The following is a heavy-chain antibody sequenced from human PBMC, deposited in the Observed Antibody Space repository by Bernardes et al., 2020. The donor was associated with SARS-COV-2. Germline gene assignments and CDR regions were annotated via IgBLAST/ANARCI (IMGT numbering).Heavy chain of an antibody. CDR2: IYPGDSDT. CDR3: ARRQTNCTGGRCYSGGMDV. J-gene: IGHJ6*02. D-gene: IGHD2-15*01. V-gene: IGHV5-51*01. Sequence: GESLKISCKASGYIFINNWIAWVRQMPGKGLAWMGTIYPGDSDTRYSPSFQGQVTVSADKSINTAYLQWSSLKASDTAMYYCARRQTNCTGGRCYSGGMDVWGQGTTVTVSS. CDR1: GYIFINNW.